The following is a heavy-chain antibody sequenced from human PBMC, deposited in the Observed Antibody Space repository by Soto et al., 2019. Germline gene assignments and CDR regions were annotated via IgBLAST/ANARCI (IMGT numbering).Heavy chain of an antibody. Sequence: SETLSLTCAVSGVSISATYWWTWVRQPPGKGLEWIGEAFHSGSSKYTPSLKSRVTMSVDKSKNQFSLRLTSVTAADTAVYYCARSPPSYYSYGSSFTFDSWGQG. V-gene: IGHV4-4*02. J-gene: IGHJ4*02. CDR2: AFHSGSS. CDR3: ARSPPSYYSYGSSFTFDS. D-gene: IGHD3-22*01. CDR1: GVSISATYW.